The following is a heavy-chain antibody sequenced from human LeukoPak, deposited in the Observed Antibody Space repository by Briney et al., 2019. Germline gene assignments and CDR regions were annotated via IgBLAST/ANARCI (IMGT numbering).Heavy chain of an antibody. CDR1: GGSISSSSYY. CDR3: ARDHDYSYGSGYY. CDR2: IYYSGST. D-gene: IGHD3-10*01. J-gene: IGHJ4*02. Sequence: SETLSLTCTVSGGSISSSSYYWGWIRQPPGKGLDWIGGIYYSGSTYYNPSLKSRVTISVDTSKNQFSLKVTSVTAADTAVYYCARDHDYSYGSGYYWGQGTLVTVSS. V-gene: IGHV4-39*07.